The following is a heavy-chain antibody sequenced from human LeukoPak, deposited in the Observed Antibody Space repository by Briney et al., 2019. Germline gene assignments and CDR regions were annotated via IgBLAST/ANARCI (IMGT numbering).Heavy chain of an antibody. CDR2: INPNDGDT. CDR1: GYTFTDYY. V-gene: IGHV1-2*02. D-gene: IGHD2-15*01. J-gene: IGHJ4*02. Sequence: ASVKVSCKASGYTFTDYYMHWVRQAPGQGFEWMGWINPNDGDTNYAQKFQGRVTMTRDTSISTAHMEVSRLRSDDTAVYYCARGYCSGGSCYSSDYWGQGTLVTVSS. CDR3: ARGYCSGGSCYSSDY.